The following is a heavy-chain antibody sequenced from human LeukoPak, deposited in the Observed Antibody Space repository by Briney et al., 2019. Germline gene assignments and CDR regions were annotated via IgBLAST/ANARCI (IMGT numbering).Heavy chain of an antibody. J-gene: IGHJ6*03. Sequence: GGSLRLSCAASGFTFSSYWMSWVRQAPGKGLEWVANIKQDGSEKYYVDSVKGRFTISRDNAKDSLYLQMNSLRAEDTAVYYCARAPDCSGGSCYGNYYYYYYMDVWGKGTTVTVSS. CDR2: IKQDGSEK. D-gene: IGHD2-15*01. CDR3: ARAPDCSGGSCYGNYYYYYYMDV. CDR1: GFTFSSYW. V-gene: IGHV3-7*01.